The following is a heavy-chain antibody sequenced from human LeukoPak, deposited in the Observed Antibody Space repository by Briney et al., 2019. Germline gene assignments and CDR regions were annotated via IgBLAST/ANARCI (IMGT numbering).Heavy chain of an antibody. CDR3: ARVTTIFGVVIKGVDY. Sequence: SETLSLTCTVSGGSISSYYWSWIRQPPGKGLEWIGYIYYSGSTNYNPSLKSRVTISVDTSKNQFSLKLSSVTAADTAVYYCARVTTIFGVVIKGVDYWGQGTLVTASS. D-gene: IGHD3-3*01. V-gene: IGHV4-59*01. CDR2: IYYSGST. CDR1: GGSISSYY. J-gene: IGHJ4*02.